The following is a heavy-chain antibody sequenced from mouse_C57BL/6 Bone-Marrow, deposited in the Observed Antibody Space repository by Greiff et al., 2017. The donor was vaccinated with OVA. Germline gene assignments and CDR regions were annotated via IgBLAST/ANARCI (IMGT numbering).Heavy chain of an antibody. J-gene: IGHJ4*01. Sequence: VQLQQSGAELVRPGASVKLSCTASGFNIKDDYMHWVKQRPEQGLEWIGWIDPENGDTEYASKFHGKATRTADTSSNTAYLQLSSLTSEDTAVYYCTRGGYYSNSGAMDYWGQGTSVTVSS. D-gene: IGHD2-5*01. CDR2: IDPENGDT. V-gene: IGHV14-4*01. CDR1: GFNIKDDY. CDR3: TRGGYYSNSGAMDY.